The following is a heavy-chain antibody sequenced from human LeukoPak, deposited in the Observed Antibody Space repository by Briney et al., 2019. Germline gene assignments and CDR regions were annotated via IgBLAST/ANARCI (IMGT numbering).Heavy chain of an antibody. CDR1: GFTFSSYS. Sequence: PGGSLRLSCAASGFTFSSYSMNWVRQAPGKGLEWVSSISSSSSYIYYADSVKGRFTISRDNAKNSLYLQMNSLRAEDAAVYYCARSGYCTNGVCPQNYWGQGTLVTVSS. CDR2: ISSSSSYI. D-gene: IGHD2-8*01. V-gene: IGHV3-21*01. CDR3: ARSGYCTNGVCPQNY. J-gene: IGHJ4*02.